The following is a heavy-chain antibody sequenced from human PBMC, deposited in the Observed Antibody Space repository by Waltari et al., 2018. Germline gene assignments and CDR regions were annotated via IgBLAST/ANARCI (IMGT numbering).Heavy chain of an antibody. V-gene: IGHV4-61*02. D-gene: IGHD6-19*01. CDR2: IYTSVIT. CDR1: GGSISSGSYY. J-gene: IGHJ4*02. CDR3: ARDEGSVAGTGFDY. Sequence: QVQLQESGPGLVKPSQTLSLTCTVSGGSISSGSYYWSWIRQPAGKGLDWIGRIYTSVITNYNPSLKSRVTISVDTSKNQFSLKLSSVTAADTAVYYCARDEGSVAGTGFDYWGQGTLVTVSS.